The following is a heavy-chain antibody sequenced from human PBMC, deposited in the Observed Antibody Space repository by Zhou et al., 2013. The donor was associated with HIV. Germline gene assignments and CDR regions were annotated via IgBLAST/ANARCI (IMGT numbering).Heavy chain of an antibody. CDR1: RPILTQFS. D-gene: IGHD3-22*01. J-gene: IGHJ5*01. Sequence: QVNLVQSGAEVKKPGTSVKVSCKVSRPILTQFSMHWVRQAPGKGLEWMGGFDPEDTEIIYAQRFQGRLTITEDTASDTGSLQLNSLTSEDTAVYYCAVQRVPLTRRIGMNLFSYWFDSWGQGTLVTVSS. V-gene: IGHV1-24*01. CDR3: AVQRVPLTRRIGMNLFSYWFDS. CDR2: FDPEDTEI.